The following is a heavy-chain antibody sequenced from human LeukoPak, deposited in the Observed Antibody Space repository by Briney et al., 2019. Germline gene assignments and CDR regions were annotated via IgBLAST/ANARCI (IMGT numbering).Heavy chain of an antibody. CDR3: ARAPMTATGTYYFDY. V-gene: IGHV4-31*03. CDR1: GDYY. J-gene: IGHJ4*02. Sequence: SETLSLTCTVSGDYYWSWIRQHPGKGLEWIGYIYYSGSTYYNPSLKSRVTISVDTSKNQFSLKLSSVTAADTAVYYCARAPMTATGTYYFDYWGQGTLVTVSS. CDR2: IYYSGST. D-gene: IGHD1-1*01.